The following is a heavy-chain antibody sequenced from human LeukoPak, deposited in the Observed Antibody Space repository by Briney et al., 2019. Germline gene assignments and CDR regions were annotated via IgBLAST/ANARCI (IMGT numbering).Heavy chain of an antibody. D-gene: IGHD2-15*01. Sequence: GASVKVSCKASGYTFTSYYMHWVRQAPGQGLEWMGIINPSGGSTSYAQKFQGRVTMTRDMSTGTVYMELSSRRSEDRAVYYCAREQGCSGGSCYAPNAFDIWGQGAMVTVSS. J-gene: IGHJ3*02. V-gene: IGHV1-46*01. CDR1: GYTFTSYY. CDR2: INPSGGST. CDR3: AREQGCSGGSCYAPNAFDI.